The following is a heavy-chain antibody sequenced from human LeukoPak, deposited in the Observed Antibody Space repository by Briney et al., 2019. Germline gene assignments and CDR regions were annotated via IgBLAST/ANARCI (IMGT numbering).Heavy chain of an antibody. CDR1: GYTFSSYA. V-gene: IGHV1-3*01. Sequence: ASVKVSCKASGYTFSSYAIHWVRQAPGQRLEWMGWINSGNGNTKYSQELQGRVAITRDTSASTAYMELSRLRSDDTAVYYCARLALADYYYMDVWGKGTTVTVSS. CDR2: INSGNGNT. CDR3: ARLALADYYYMDV. J-gene: IGHJ6*03.